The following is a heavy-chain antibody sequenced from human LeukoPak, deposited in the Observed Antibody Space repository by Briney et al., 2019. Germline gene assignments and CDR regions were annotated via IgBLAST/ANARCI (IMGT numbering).Heavy chain of an antibody. Sequence: ETLSLTCTVSGYSISSGYYWGWIRQPPGKGLEWIGEIYHSGSTNYNPSLKSRVTISVDKSKNQFSLKLSSVTAADTAVYYCARTNYGGNSGYGYWGQGTLVTVSS. CDR1: GYSISSGYY. V-gene: IGHV4-38-2*02. J-gene: IGHJ4*02. D-gene: IGHD4-23*01. CDR3: ARTNYGGNSGYGY. CDR2: IYHSGST.